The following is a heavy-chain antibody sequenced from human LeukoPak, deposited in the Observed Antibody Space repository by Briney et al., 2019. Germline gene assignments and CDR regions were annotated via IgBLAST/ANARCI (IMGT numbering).Heavy chain of an antibody. CDR3: TRRASSGCEYDY. CDR2: IYCSGNA. CDR1: GGSISSYY. J-gene: IGHJ4*02. V-gene: IGHV4-59*08. Sequence: PSETLSLTCTVSGGSISSYYWSWIRQPPGKGLEWIGYIYCSGNANYNPSRKSRVTISVDTSKNQFSLKLNSVTAADTAIYYCTRRASSGCEYDYWGRGTLVAVSS. D-gene: IGHD6-19*01.